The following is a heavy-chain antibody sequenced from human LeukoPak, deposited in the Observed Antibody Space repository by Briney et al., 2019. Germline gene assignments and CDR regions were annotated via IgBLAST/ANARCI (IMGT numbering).Heavy chain of an antibody. CDR3: AKQSFGYSSGWYEVY. D-gene: IGHD6-19*01. CDR2: ISGSGGST. CDR1: GFTYSSYA. V-gene: IGHV3-23*01. J-gene: IGHJ4*02. Sequence: PGGSLRLSCAASGFTYSSYAMSWVRQAPGKGQEWVSAISGSGGSTYYADSVKGRFTISRDNSKTTLYLQMNSLRAEDTAVYYCAKQSFGYSSGWYEVYWGQGTLVSVSS.